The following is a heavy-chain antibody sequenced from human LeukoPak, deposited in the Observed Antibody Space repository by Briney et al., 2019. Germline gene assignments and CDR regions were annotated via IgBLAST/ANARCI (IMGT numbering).Heavy chain of an antibody. J-gene: IGHJ5*02. CDR3: ARGWSPNYYDNSPNWFDP. D-gene: IGHD3-22*01. CDR2: ISSDGSNI. Sequence: PGGSLRLSCAASGFTFSSYTMHWVRQAPGKGLEWVAVISSDGSNIYYADSVKGRFTISTDKSKNTLYLQMNSLRAEDTAVYYCARGWSPNYYDNSPNWFDPWGQGTLVTVSS. CDR1: GFTFSSYT. V-gene: IGHV3-30*04.